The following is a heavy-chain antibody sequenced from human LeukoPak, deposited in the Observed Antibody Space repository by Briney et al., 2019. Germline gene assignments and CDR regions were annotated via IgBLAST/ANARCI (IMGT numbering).Heavy chain of an antibody. V-gene: IGHV3-11*03. CDR2: ISGSGAFT. CDR1: GFNFSDPY. J-gene: IGHJ3*02. Sequence: GGSLRLSCAASGFNFSDPYMNWIRQAPGKGLEWVSHISGSGAFTRYADSVKGRFTISRDNAKNSLFLQMNTLRPEDTAVYYCASRGAFNKTRYVFDIWGQGTAVTVSS. D-gene: IGHD1/OR15-1a*01. CDR3: ASRGAFNKTRYVFDI.